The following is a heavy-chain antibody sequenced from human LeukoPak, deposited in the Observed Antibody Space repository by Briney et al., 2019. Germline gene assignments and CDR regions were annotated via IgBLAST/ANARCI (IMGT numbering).Heavy chain of an antibody. D-gene: IGHD3-10*01. CDR1: GGSFSGYY. CDR2: INHSGST. V-gene: IGHV4-34*01. CDR3: AREDAYYYGSGSYRIFDY. Sequence: PSETLSLTCAVYGGSFSGYYWSWICQPPGKGLEWIGEINHSGSTNYNPSLKSRVTISVDTSKNQFSLKLSSVTAADTAVYYCAREDAYYYGSGSYRIFDYWGQGTLVTVSS. J-gene: IGHJ4*02.